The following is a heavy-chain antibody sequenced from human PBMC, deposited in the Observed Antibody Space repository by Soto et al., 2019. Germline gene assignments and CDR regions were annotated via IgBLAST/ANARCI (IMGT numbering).Heavy chain of an antibody. Sequence: GASVKVSCKASGYTFTSYDINWVRQATGQGLEWMGGFDPEDGETIYAQKFQGRVTMTEDTSTDTAYMELSSLRSEDTAVYYCATTGQLLRRGTRYYYYGMDVWGQGTTVTVSS. CDR2: FDPEDGET. J-gene: IGHJ6*02. D-gene: IGHD2-2*01. CDR3: ATTGQLLRRGTRYYYYGMDV. CDR1: GYTFTSYD. V-gene: IGHV1-24*01.